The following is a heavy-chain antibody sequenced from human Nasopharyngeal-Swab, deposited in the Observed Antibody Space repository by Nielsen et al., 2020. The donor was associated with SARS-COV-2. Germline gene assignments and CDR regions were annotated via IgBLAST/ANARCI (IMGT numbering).Heavy chain of an antibody. J-gene: IGHJ2*01. V-gene: IGHV4-4*02. CDR3: AGAILYTPKNYWYFDL. D-gene: IGHD3-3*01. Sequence: SETLSLTCAVSGGSISSSNWWSWVRQPPGKGLEWIGEIYHSGSTNINPSLKSRVTISVDTSKNQFSLKLKSVTAADTAVYYCAGAILYTPKNYWYFDLWGQGTLVTVSS. CDR1: GGSISSSNW. CDR2: IYHSGST.